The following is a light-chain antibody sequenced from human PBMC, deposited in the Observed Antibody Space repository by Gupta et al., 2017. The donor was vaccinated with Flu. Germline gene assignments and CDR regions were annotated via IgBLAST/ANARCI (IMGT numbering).Light chain of an antibody. CDR1: SSDVGAYSH. J-gene: IGLJ3*02. V-gene: IGLV2-14*01. CDR3: SSYTGDNTLV. CDR2: EVN. Sequence: QSALTQPACASGSPGQPITISCTGTSSDVGAYSHVSWYQQYPGKVPKLMIYEVNSRPSGVSNRFSGSKSGNTASLTISGLQTEDEAHYYCSSYTGDNTLVFGGGTRLTVL.